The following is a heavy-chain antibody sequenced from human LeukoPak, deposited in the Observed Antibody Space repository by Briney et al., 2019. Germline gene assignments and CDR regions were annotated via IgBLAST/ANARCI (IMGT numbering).Heavy chain of an antibody. Sequence: GRSLRLSCAASGFTFDGYGMYWVRQAPGKGLEWVSGITWNSDDMAYADSVKGRFAISRDNAKNCLYLQMNSLRVEDTALYYCTKVTDWRTGFDYWGQGTLVTVSS. D-gene: IGHD3-9*01. CDR3: TKVTDWRTGFDY. J-gene: IGHJ4*02. CDR1: GFTFDGYG. V-gene: IGHV3-9*01. CDR2: ITWNSDDM.